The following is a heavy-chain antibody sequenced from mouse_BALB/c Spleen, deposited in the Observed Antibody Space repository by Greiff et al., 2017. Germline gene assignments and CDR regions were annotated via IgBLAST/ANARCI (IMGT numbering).Heavy chain of an antibody. CDR2: ISYSGST. D-gene: IGHD2-3*01. J-gene: IGHJ4*01. V-gene: IGHV3-8*02. CDR1: GDSITSGY. Sequence: EVKLVESGPSLVKPSQTLSLTCSVTGDSITSGYWNWIRKFPGNKLEYMGYISYSGSTYYNPSLKSRISITRDTSKNQYYLQLNSVTTEDTATYYCARNDGFSYYYAMDYWGQGTSVTVSS. CDR3: ARNDGFSYYYAMDY.